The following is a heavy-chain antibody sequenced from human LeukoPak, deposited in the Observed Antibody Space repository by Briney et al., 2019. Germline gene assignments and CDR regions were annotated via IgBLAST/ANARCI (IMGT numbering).Heavy chain of an antibody. CDR1: GYTFTSYY. V-gene: IGHV1-2*01. CDR2: IDTSNGAT. CDR3: ARVLKVVVAATEFDP. J-gene: IGHJ5*02. Sequence: GASVKVSCKASGYTFTSYYMHWVRQAPGQGLEWTGWIDTSNGATNYAQKFQGRVTISRDTSIGTAYMELSRLRSDDTVVYYCARVLKVVVAATEFDPWGQGTLVTVSS. D-gene: IGHD2-15*01.